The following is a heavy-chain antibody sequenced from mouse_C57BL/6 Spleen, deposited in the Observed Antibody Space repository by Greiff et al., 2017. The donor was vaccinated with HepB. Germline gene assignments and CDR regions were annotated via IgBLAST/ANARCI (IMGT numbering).Heavy chain of an antibody. CDR3: AIDYGSSYDFDY. J-gene: IGHJ2*01. Sequence: EVKLQESVAELVRPGASVKLSCTASGFNIKNTYMHWVKQRPEKGLAWIGRIDPANGNTKYAPKFQGKATITADTSSNTAYLQLSSLTSDDTAIYYCAIDYGSSYDFDYWGQGTTLTVSS. CDR1: GFNIKNTY. V-gene: IGHV14-3*01. CDR2: IDPANGNT. D-gene: IGHD1-1*01.